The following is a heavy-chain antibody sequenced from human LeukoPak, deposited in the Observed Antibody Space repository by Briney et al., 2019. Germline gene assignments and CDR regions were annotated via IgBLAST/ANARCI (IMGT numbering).Heavy chain of an antibody. J-gene: IGHJ4*02. CDR3: ERRIATGGTKIGY. CDR2: MTRKSGNA. Sequence: ASVKVSCKASGYTFTSYDINWVRQAGGQGLDWMGWMTRKSGNACYGQKLQGRVTMTRNSSIRTASMELSSLRSEDTAVYYCERRIATGGTKIGYWGQGPLVSVSS. CDR1: GYTFTSYD. D-gene: IGHD6-13*01. V-gene: IGHV1-8*01.